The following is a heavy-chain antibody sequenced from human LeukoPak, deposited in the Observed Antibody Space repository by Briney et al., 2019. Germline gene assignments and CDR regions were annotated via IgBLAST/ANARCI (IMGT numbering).Heavy chain of an antibody. D-gene: IGHD6-19*01. CDR1: GYTFTGYY. Sequence: ASVKVSCKASGYTFTGYYMHWVRQAPGQGLGWMGWINPNSGGTNYAQKFQGRVTMTRDTSISTAYMELSRLRSDDTAVYYCARTQPPSSGWFSYYGMDVWGQGTTVTVSS. CDR3: ARTQPPSSGWFSYYGMDV. CDR2: INPNSGGT. V-gene: IGHV1-2*02. J-gene: IGHJ6*02.